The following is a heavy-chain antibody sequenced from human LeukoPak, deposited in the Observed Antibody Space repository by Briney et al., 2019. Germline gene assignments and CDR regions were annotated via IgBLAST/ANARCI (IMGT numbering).Heavy chain of an antibody. CDR3: AKGGYSSGWRNYFDY. V-gene: IGHV3-23*01. Sequence: PGGSLRLSCAASGFTFSSYGITWVRQAPGKGLEWVSTISATCGSTYYADSVKGRFTISRDNSKDTLYLQMNSLRAEDTAVYYCAKGGYSSGWRNYFDYWGQGTLVTVSS. D-gene: IGHD6-19*01. CDR2: ISATCGST. J-gene: IGHJ4*02. CDR1: GFTFSSYG.